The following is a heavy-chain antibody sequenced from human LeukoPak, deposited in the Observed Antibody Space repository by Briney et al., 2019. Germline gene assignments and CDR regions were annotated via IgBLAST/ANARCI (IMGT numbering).Heavy chain of an antibody. J-gene: IGHJ4*02. CDR3: ARATTVVTRYFDY. CDR2: ISAYNGNT. D-gene: IGHD4-23*01. CDR1: GYSFTGYY. V-gene: IGHV1-18*04. Sequence: ASVKVSCKASGYSFTGYYIHWVRQAPGQGLEWMGWISAYNGNTNYAQKLQGRVTMTTDTSTSTAYMEPRSLRSDDTAVYYCARATTVVTRYFDYWGQGTLVTVSS.